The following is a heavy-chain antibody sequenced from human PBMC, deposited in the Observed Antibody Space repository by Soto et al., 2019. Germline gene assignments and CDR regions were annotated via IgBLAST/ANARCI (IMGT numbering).Heavy chain of an antibody. CDR1: GGSISSGGYY. J-gene: IGHJ4*02. D-gene: IGHD6-13*01. CDR3: ARDTQQLVPFGY. CDR2: TYYSGGT. Sequence: QVQLQESGPGLVKPSQTLSLTCTVSGGSISSGGYYWSWIRQHPGKGLEWIGSTYYSGGTYSNPALQSRVTISVGTSKNQFSLKLSSVTAADTAVYYCARDTQQLVPFGYWGQGTLVTVSS. V-gene: IGHV4-31*03.